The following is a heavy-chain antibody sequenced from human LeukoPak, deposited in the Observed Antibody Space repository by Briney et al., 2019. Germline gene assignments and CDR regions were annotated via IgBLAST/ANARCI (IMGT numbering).Heavy chain of an antibody. CDR2: ISGSGGST. J-gene: IGHJ6*02. CDR1: GFTFSDYD. CDR3: AEGYLYYSYYGMDV. Sequence: PGGSLRLSCAASGFTFSDYDMSWLRQAPGKGLEWVSAISGSGGSTYYADSVKGRFTISRDNSKNTLYLQMNSLRAEDTAVYYCAEGYLYYSYYGMDVWGQGTTVTVSS. D-gene: IGHD2-15*01. V-gene: IGHV3-23*01.